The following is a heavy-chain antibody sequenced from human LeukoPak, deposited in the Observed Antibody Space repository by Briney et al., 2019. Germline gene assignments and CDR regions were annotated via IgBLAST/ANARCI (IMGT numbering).Heavy chain of an antibody. J-gene: IGHJ4*02. CDR1: GYTFTGYY. V-gene: IGHV1-2*02. CDR3: AVAYGDYGSLDY. Sequence: ASVKVSCKASGYTFTGYYMHWVRQAPGQGLEWMGWINPNSGGTNYAQQLKGRVTMTRDTSITTAYMELTRLRSEGTAGYYWAVAYGDYGSLDYWGQGTLVTVSS. CDR2: INPNSGGT. D-gene: IGHD4-17*01.